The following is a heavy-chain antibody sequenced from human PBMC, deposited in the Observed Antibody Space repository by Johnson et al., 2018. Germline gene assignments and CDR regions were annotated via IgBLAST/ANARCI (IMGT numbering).Heavy chain of an antibody. J-gene: IGHJ6*03. V-gene: IGHV4-59*01. CDR2: IYYSGST. CDR1: GGSISSYY. Sequence: QVQLQESGPGLVTPSETLSLTCTVSGGSISSYYWSWIRQPPGKGLEWIGYIYYSGSTNYNPSLKSRVTIQVDTSKNQFPLKLGSVTAADTAVYYCARESRIAAAGTYYYYYYRDVWGKVTPVTVSS. D-gene: IGHD6-13*01. CDR3: ARESRIAAAGTYYYYYYRDV.